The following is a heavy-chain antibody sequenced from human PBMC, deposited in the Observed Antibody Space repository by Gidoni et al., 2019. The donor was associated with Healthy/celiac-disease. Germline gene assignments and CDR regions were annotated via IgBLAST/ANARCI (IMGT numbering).Heavy chain of an antibody. CDR2: IYYSGST. V-gene: IGHV4-39*01. CDR1: GGSISSSSYY. Sequence: QLQLQESGPGLVKPSETLSPTCPVSGGSISSSSYYWGWLRQPPGKGLEWIGSIYYSGSTYYNPSFKSRVTISVDTSKNQFSLKLSSVTAADTAVYYCASGGYYDTGAFDIWGQGTMVTVSS. J-gene: IGHJ3*02. CDR3: ASGGYYDTGAFDI. D-gene: IGHD3-22*01.